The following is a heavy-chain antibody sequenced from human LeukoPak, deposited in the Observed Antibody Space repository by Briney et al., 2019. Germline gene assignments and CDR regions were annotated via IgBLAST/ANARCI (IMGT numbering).Heavy chain of an antibody. Sequence: SGPTLVNPTQTLTLTCTFSGFSLSTSGMRVSRIRQPPGKALEWLARIDGDDDKFYSTSLKTRLTISKDTSKNQVVLTMTNMDPVDTATYYCARSRGYCSSTSCLDAFDIWGQGTMVTVSS. CDR2: IDGDDDK. CDR3: ARSRGYCSSTSCLDAFDI. J-gene: IGHJ3*02. V-gene: IGHV2-70*04. D-gene: IGHD2-2*01. CDR1: GFSLSTSGMR.